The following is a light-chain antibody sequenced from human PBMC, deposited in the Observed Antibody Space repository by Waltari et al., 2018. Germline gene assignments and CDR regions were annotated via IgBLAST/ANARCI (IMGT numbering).Light chain of an antibody. CDR3: SSYRRGGTYV. CDR2: DVS. J-gene: IGLJ1*01. Sequence: QSALTQPASVSGSPGPGLTTPCPGTSMYVRGHTAFPWFQQYPGKAPKLMIYDVSKRPSGVSNRFSASKSGNTASLTISGLQAEDEADYYCSSYRRGGTYVFGTGTKVTVL. V-gene: IGLV2-14*03. CDR1: SMYVRGHTA.